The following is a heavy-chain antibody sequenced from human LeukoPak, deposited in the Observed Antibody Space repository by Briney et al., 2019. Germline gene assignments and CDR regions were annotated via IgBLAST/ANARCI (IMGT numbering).Heavy chain of an antibody. V-gene: IGHV4-4*07. CDR1: GGSISRYY. D-gene: IGHD3-3*01. J-gene: IGHJ5*02. Sequence: SETLSLTCTVSGGSISRYYWSWIRQPAGKGLEWIGRIYTSGSTNYNPSLKSRVTMSVDTSKNHFSLKLSSVTAADTAVYYCARGRGADFWSGYYNWFDPWGQGTLVTVSS. CDR3: ARGRGADFWSGYYNWFDP. CDR2: IYTSGST.